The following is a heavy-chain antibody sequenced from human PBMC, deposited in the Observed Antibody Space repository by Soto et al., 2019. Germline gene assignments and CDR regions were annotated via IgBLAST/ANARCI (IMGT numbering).Heavy chain of an antibody. J-gene: IGHJ6*02. CDR2: IDPSDSYT. V-gene: IGHV5-10-1*01. CDR1: W. D-gene: IGHD7-27*01. CDR3: STPQEGISWGMDV. Sequence: WRRGGRQMPGKGLEWMGRIDPSDSYTNYSPSFQGHVTISADKSIITAYLHCISLKASDSAMYSGSTPQEGISWGMDVWGQGTTVT.